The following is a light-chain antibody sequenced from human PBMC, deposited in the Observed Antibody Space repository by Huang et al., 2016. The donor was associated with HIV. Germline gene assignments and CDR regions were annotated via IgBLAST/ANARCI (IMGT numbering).Light chain of an antibody. CDR3: MQGLQRPLT. CDR1: QTLLHSNGYTY. Sequence: DIVMTQSPLSLPVTPGAPAPISCLSSQTLLHSNGYTYLHWYLQKPGQSPKLLIYEGSKRASGVPARFSAIASGTDFTLTVSSVEAEDVGVYYCMQGLQRPLTFGRGTRLEIK. V-gene: IGKV2-28*01. CDR2: EGS. J-gene: IGKJ5*01.